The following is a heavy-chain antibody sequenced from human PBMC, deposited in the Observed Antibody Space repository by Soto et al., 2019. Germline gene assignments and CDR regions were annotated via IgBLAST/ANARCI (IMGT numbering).Heavy chain of an antibody. Sequence: PGGSLILSCTASGFNFRSYAMSWVRQAPGKGLEWVSAISGSGGSTYYADSVKGRFTISRDNSKDTLYLQMNSLRAEDTAVYYCAKVRSSGYYSSDYWGQGTLVTVSS. J-gene: IGHJ4*02. CDR1: GFNFRSYA. CDR2: ISGSGGST. D-gene: IGHD3-22*01. CDR3: AKVRSSGYYSSDY. V-gene: IGHV3-23*01.